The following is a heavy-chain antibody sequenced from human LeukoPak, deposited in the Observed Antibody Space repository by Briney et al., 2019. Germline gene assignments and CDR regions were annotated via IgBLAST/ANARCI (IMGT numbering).Heavy chain of an antibody. J-gene: IGHJ5*02. D-gene: IGHD4-17*01. Sequence: QTLSLTRAFSVDSVSSNIAAWNWIRHSPSRGLEWLVSTYYRSKWYNDYAVSVKSRITINADTSKNQFSLQLNSLTHGDTAVYYCAREPYGDYGTNWIETWGQGTLGTVSS. CDR1: VDSVSSNIAA. CDR2: TYYRSKWYN. CDR3: AREPYGDYGTNWIET. V-gene: IGHV6-1*01.